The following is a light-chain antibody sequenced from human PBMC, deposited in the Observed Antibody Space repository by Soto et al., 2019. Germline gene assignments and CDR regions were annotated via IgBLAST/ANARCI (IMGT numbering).Light chain of an antibody. CDR3: QQSYSTPRT. V-gene: IGKV1-39*01. Sequence: ESEMTQAPASLSEKVGGRVTITCRASQSISSYLNWYQQKPGKAPKLLIYAASSLQSGVPSRFSGSGSGTDFTLTISSLQPEDFATYYCQQSYSTPRTFGQGTKVDIK. J-gene: IGKJ1*01. CDR1: QSISSY. CDR2: AAS.